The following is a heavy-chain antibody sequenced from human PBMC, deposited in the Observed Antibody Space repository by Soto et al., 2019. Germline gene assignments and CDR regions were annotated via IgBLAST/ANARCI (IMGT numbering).Heavy chain of an antibody. CDR1: GLSFSGYY. CDR2: INHSGST. Sequence: SETLSLTCAFYGLSFSGYYWSLIRQPPGKGLEWSGEINHSGSTNYNPSLKSRVTIAVDTSKNQFSLKLSSVTAADTAVYYCAMRTTVTTPDYWGQGTLVTVSS. V-gene: IGHV4-34*01. CDR3: AMRTTVTTPDY. D-gene: IGHD4-17*01. J-gene: IGHJ4*02.